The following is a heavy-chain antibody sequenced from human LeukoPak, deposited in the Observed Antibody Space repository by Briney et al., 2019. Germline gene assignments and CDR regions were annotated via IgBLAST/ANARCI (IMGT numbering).Heavy chain of an antibody. Sequence: SETLSLTCTVSGGSVSGDPYYWSWIRQPPGKGPEWIGHISYSGSINSNPSLKSRVTASIDTSKNQFSLKLSSVTAADTAVYYCARATTFLPYFDYWGQGTLVTVSS. CDR3: ARATTFLPYFDY. D-gene: IGHD1-14*01. CDR1: GGSVSGDPYY. V-gene: IGHV4-61*01. J-gene: IGHJ4*02. CDR2: ISYSGSI.